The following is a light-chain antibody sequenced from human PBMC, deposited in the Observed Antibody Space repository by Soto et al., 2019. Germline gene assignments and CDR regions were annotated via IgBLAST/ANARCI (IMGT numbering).Light chain of an antibody. J-gene: IGKJ1*01. CDR3: QQYYSYPLT. Sequence: EIVLTQSPATLSVSPEERATLSCWASQSVSSNLAWYQQKPGQAPRLLISDASNRATSIPARFSGSGSGTDFTLTISCLQSEDFATYYCQQYYSYPLTFGQGTKVEI. CDR2: DAS. V-gene: IGKV3D-15*01. CDR1: QSVSSN.